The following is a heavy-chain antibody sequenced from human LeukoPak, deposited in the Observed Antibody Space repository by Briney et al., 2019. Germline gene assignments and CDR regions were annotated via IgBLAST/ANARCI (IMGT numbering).Heavy chain of an antibody. D-gene: IGHD1-1*01. J-gene: IGHJ4*02. CDR3: ARVAKERVGGVYYFDY. CDR1: GFTFSDYD. V-gene: IGHV3-13*01. Sequence: GGSLRLSCAASGFTFSDYDMHWVRQATGKGLEWVSAIGTAGDAYYTGSVKGRFAISRENAKNSLYLQMNSLRAGDTAVYYCARVAKERVGGVYYFDYWGQGTLVTVSS. CDR2: IGTAGDA.